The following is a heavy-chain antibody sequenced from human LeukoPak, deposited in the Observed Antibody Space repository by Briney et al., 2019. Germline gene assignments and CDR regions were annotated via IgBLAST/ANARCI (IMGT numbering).Heavy chain of an antibody. CDR3: ARLRGGDGYNTYYFDY. CDR2: IYPGDSDT. J-gene: IGHJ4*02. D-gene: IGHD5-24*01. CDR1: GYSFTTYW. Sequence: GESLKISCKGSGYSFTTYWIAWVRQMPGKGLGWMGIIYPGDSDTTYSPSFQGQVTISADRSISTAYLQWSSLKASDTAMYYCARLRGGDGYNTYYFDYWGQGTLVTVSS. V-gene: IGHV5-51*01.